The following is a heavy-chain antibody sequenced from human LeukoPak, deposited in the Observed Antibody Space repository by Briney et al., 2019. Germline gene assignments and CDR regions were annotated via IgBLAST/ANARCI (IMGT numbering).Heavy chain of an antibody. V-gene: IGHV3-74*01. CDR1: GFTFSSYW. CDR2: IHSDGRST. Sequence: RGGTLRLSCAASGFTFSSYWMHWVRQARGKGLVWVSRIHSDGRSTSYADSVKGRFTISRDNAKNTLYQQMNSLRAEDTAVYYCARGVGYCSSTSCYWWFDPWGQGTLVTVSS. D-gene: IGHD2-2*01. CDR3: ARGVGYCSSTSCYWWFDP. J-gene: IGHJ5*02.